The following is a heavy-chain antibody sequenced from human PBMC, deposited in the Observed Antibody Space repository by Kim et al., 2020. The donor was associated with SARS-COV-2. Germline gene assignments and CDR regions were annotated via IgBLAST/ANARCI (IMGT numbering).Heavy chain of an antibody. V-gene: IGHV4-34*01. CDR3: ARDPYYYGSGSYWAAYYYYGMDV. CDR1: GGSFSGYY. CDR2: INHSGST. Sequence: SETLSLTCAVYGGSFSGYYWSWIRQPPGKGLEWIGEINHSGSTNYNPSLKSRVTISVDTSKNQFSLKLSSVTAADTAVYYCARDPYYYGSGSYWAAYYYYGMDVWGQGTTVTVSS. J-gene: IGHJ6*02. D-gene: IGHD3-10*01.